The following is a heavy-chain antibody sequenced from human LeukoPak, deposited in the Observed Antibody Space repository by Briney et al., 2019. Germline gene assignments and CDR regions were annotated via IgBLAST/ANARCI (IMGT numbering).Heavy chain of an antibody. CDR2: ISSSSSTI. J-gene: IGHJ6*03. D-gene: IGHD3-16*01. Sequence: PGGSLRLSCAASGFTFSSYSMNWVRQAPGKGLEWVSYISSSSSTIYYADSVKCRFTISRDNAKTSMYLQMNSLRAEDTAVYYCAGGSYYYYYMDVWGKGTTVTVSS. CDR1: GFTFSSYS. CDR3: AGGSYYYYYMDV. V-gene: IGHV3-48*01.